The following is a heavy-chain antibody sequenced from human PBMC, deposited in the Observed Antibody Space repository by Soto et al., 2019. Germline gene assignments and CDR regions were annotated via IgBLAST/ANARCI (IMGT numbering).Heavy chain of an antibody. CDR3: ARGSGSYYFDY. Sequence: HPGGSLRLSCAASGFTFDDYAMHWVRQAPGKCLEWVSGISWNSGSIGYADSVKGRFTISRDNAKNSLYLQMNSLRAEDTALYYCARGSGSYYFDYWGQGXLVTVSS. V-gene: IGHV3-9*01. CDR1: GFTFDDYA. J-gene: IGHJ4*02. CDR2: ISWNSGSI. D-gene: IGHD3-10*01.